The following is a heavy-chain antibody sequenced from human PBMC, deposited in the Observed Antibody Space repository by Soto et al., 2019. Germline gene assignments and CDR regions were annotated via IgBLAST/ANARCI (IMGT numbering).Heavy chain of an antibody. V-gene: IGHV3-11*01. CDR3: ARDPLCSSTSCYVY. Sequence: GGSLRLSCAASGFTFSDYYMSWIRQAPGKGLEWVSYISSSGSTIYYADSVKGRFTISRDNAKNSLYLQMNSLRAEDTAVYYCARDPLCSSTSCYVYWGQGTLVTVSS. J-gene: IGHJ4*02. CDR1: GFTFSDYY. D-gene: IGHD2-2*01. CDR2: ISSSGSTI.